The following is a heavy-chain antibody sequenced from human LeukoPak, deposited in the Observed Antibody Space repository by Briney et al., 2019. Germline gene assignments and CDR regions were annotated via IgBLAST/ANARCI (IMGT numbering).Heavy chain of an antibody. CDR3: ARVYQGVSLFDGIDY. Sequence: PGGSLRLSCAASGFTFSSYGMHWVRQAPGKGLEWVAVISYEGSNKYYADSVKGRFTISRDNAKKSLYLQMNSLRAEDTAVYYCARVYQGVSLFDGIDYWGQGTLVTVSS. CDR2: ISYEGSNK. D-gene: IGHD3-10*01. V-gene: IGHV3-30*03. J-gene: IGHJ4*02. CDR1: GFTFSSYG.